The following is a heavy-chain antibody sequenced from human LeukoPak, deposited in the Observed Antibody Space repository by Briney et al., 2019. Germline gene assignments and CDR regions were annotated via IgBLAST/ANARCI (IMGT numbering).Heavy chain of an antibody. V-gene: IGHV1-18*01. J-gene: IGHJ6*02. Sequence: GASVKVSCKASGCTFTSYGISWVRQAPGQGLEWMGWISAYNGNTNYAQKLQGRVTMTTDTSTSTAYMELRSLRSDDTAVYYCARLNPPYYDFWSGLDYYYGMDVWGQGTTVTVSS. CDR3: ARLNPPYYDFWSGLDYYYGMDV. CDR1: GCTFTSYG. D-gene: IGHD3-3*01. CDR2: ISAYNGNT.